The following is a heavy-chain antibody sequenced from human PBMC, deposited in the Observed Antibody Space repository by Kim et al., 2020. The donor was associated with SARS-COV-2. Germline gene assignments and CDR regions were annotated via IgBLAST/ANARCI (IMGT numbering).Heavy chain of an antibody. D-gene: IGHD3-3*01. V-gene: IGHV1-69*13. Sequence: SVKVSCKASGGTFSSYAISWVRQAPGQGLEWMGGIIPIFGTANYAQKFQGRVTITADESTSTAYMELSSLRSEDTAVYYCARGVEDYDFWDWCFALWGRGTLVTVSS. CDR1: GGTFSSYA. CDR2: IIPIFGTA. CDR3: ARGVEDYDFWDWCFAL. J-gene: IGHJ2*01.